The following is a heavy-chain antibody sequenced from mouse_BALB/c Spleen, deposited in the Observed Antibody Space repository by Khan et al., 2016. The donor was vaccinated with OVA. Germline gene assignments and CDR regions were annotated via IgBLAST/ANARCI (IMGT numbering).Heavy chain of an antibody. V-gene: IGHV1-4*01. CDR3: ARDGAYYRNDGWFAY. CDR1: GYTFTSYT. Sequence: QVQLKESGAELARPGASVKMSCKASGYTFTSYTIHWIKQRPGQGLEWIGYINPSNDYTNYNQKFKDKATLTADKSSTTAYMQLSSLTSDDSAVYYWARDGAYYRNDGWFAYWGQGTLVTVSA. D-gene: IGHD2-14*01. CDR2: INPSNDYT. J-gene: IGHJ3*01.